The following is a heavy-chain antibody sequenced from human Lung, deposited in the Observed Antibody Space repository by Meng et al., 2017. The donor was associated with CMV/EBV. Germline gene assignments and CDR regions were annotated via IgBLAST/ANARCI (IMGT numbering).Heavy chain of an antibody. V-gene: IGHV3-7*01. CDR1: GFTISTNW. Sequence: GXSLKISCAASGFTISTNWMDWVRQTPGKGLEWVANINPDGSEKYYVGSVEGRFTISRDNGKNLLSLEMISLRAEDTGVYYCSRTLDHWGQGTLVTVSS. CDR2: INPDGSEK. CDR3: SRTLDH. J-gene: IGHJ5*02.